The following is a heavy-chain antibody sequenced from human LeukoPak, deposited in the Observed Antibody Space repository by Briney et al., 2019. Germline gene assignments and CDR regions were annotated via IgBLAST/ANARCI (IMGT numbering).Heavy chain of an antibody. Sequence: SETLSLTCTVSGGSISSYYWSWIRQPARKGLEWIGRIYTSGSTNYNPSLKSRVTMSVDTSKNQFSLKLSSVTAADTAVYYCARTYGSGTGPYNWFDPWGQGTLVTVSS. CDR3: ARTYGSGTGPYNWFDP. CDR2: IYTSGST. J-gene: IGHJ5*02. CDR1: GGSISSYY. V-gene: IGHV4-4*07. D-gene: IGHD3-10*01.